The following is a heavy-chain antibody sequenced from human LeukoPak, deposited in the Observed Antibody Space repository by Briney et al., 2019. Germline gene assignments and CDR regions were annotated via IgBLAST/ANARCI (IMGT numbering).Heavy chain of an antibody. V-gene: IGHV4-39*01. CDR2: IYYSGST. D-gene: IGHD6-13*01. CDR1: GGPISSSSYY. J-gene: IGHJ4*02. Sequence: SETLSLTCTVSGGPISSSSYYWGWIRQPPGKGLEWIGSIYYSGSTYYNPSLKSRVTISVDTSKNQFSLKLSSVTAADTAVYYCAGYSSSRYDYWGRGTLVTVSS. CDR3: AGYSSSRYDY.